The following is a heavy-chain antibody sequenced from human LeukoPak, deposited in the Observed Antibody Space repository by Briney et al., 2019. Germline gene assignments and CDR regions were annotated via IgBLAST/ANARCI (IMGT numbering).Heavy chain of an antibody. CDR3: ARDGVVPAAIFPFDY. D-gene: IGHD2-2*02. J-gene: IGHJ4*02. V-gene: IGHV3-21*01. CDR2: ISSSSSYI. Sequence: GGSLRLSCAASGFTFSSYSMNWVRQAPGKGLECVSSISSSSSYIYYADSVKGRFTISRDNAKNSLYLQMNSLRAEDTAVYYCARDGVVPAAIFPFDYWGQGTLVTVSS. CDR1: GFTFSSYS.